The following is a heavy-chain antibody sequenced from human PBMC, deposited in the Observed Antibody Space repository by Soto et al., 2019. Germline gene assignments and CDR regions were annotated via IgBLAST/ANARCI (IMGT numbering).Heavy chain of an antibody. J-gene: IGHJ4*02. CDR1: GGSFSGYY. D-gene: IGHD2-15*01. Sequence: SETLSLTCAVYGGSFSGYYWSWIRQPPGKGLEWIGGINYSGSTNYNPSLKSRVTISVDTSKNQFSLKLSSVTAADTAVYYCASSYCSGGSCYSGPFDYWGQGTLVAVSS. V-gene: IGHV4-34*01. CDR3: ASSYCSGGSCYSGPFDY. CDR2: INYSGST.